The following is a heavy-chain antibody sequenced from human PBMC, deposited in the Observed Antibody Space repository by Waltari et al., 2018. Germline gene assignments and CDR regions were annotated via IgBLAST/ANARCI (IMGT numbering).Heavy chain of an antibody. D-gene: IGHD1-26*01. CDR2: MNPNNGDT. V-gene: IGHV1-8*03. CDR3: ARAPGGTPRYYYYMDV. CDR1: GYNFTDYA. J-gene: IGHJ6*03. Sequence: QVQLVSSGAEVKKPGASVKLSCKASGYNFTDYAINCVRQGTGQGLEWMGWMNPNNGDTGYAQSFQGRVTITRNTSISTVYMEVSSLRSEDTAVYYCARAPGGTPRYYYYMDVWGTGTTVTVS.